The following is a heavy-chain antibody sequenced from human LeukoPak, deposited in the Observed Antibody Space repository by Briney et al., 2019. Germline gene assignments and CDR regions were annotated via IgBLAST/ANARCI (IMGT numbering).Heavy chain of an antibody. CDR1: GFTFSSYS. D-gene: IGHD7-27*01. J-gene: IGHJ4*02. CDR3: AKDGGLWVSAHWGDS. V-gene: IGHV3-23*01. CDR2: ITTSDGNT. Sequence: GGSLRLSCVVSGFTFSSYSMTWVRQAPGKGLEWVSTITTSDGNTYYADSVKGRFTVSRDNSKNTLFLQMNSLRAEDTAVYYCAKDGGLWVSAHWGDSWGRGALVTVSS.